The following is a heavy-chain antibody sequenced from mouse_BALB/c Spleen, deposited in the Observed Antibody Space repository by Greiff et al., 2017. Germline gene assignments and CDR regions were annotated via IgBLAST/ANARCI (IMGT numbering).Heavy chain of an antibody. CDR3: ARHYRYDEGGYAMDY. Sequence: DVKLVESGGGLVQPGGSLKLSCAASGFTFSSYTMSWVRQTPEKRLEWVAYISNGGGSTYYPDTVKGRFTISRDNAKNTLYLQMSSLKSEDTAMYYCARHYRYDEGGYAMDYWGQGTSVTVSS. V-gene: IGHV5-12-2*01. CDR1: GFTFSSYT. D-gene: IGHD2-14*01. CDR2: ISNGGGST. J-gene: IGHJ4*01.